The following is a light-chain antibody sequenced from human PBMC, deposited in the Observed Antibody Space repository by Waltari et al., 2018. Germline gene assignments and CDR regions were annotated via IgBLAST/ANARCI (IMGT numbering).Light chain of an antibody. CDR1: QSVSSY. CDR2: DAS. J-gene: IGKJ4*01. Sequence: EIVLTQSPATLSLSPGERATLSCRASQSVSSYLAWYQQKPGQAPRLLIYDASNRATGMPAKVSGRWSGTDFTLTISSLEPEDFAVYYCQQRSNWPPGLTFGGGTKVEIK. V-gene: IGKV3-11*01. CDR3: QQRSNWPPGLT.